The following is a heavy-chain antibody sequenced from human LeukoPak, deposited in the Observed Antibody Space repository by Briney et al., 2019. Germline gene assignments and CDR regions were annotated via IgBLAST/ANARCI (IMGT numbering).Heavy chain of an antibody. CDR2: INPNSGGT. D-gene: IGHD6-19*01. V-gene: IGHV1-2*02. J-gene: IGHJ3*02. CDR1: GYTFTGYY. CDR3: ARDRSIAVAGVRAFDI. Sequence: GASVKVSCKASGYTFTGYYMHWVRQAPGQGLEWMGWINPNSGGTNYAQKFQGRVTMTRDTSISTAYMELSRLRSDDTAVYYCARDRSIAVAGVRAFDIWGQGTMVTVSS.